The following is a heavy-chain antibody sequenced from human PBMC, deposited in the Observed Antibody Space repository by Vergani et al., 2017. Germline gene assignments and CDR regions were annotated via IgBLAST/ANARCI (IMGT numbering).Heavy chain of an antibody. CDR3: ARVFFGTRDSSGYYDY. D-gene: IGHD3-22*01. V-gene: IGHV3-21*01. Sequence: EVQLVESGGGLVKPGGSLRLSCAASGFTFSSYSMNWVRQAPGKGLEWVSSISSSSSYIYYADSVKGRFTISRDNAKNSLYLQMNSLRAEDTAVYYCARVFFGTRDSSGYYDYWGQGTLVTVSS. J-gene: IGHJ4*02. CDR2: ISSSSSYI. CDR1: GFTFSSYS.